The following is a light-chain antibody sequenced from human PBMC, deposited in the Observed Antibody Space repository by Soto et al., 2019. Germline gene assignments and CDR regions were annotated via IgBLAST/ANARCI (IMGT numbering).Light chain of an antibody. Sequence: DIVMTQSPDSLAVSLGERATINCKSSQIVLYSSNNKNYLAWYQQKPGKAPKLLIYDASNLETGVPSRFSGSGSGTDFTFTIRSLQPEDIATYYCQQYDNLPQTFGQGTKVDIK. CDR1: QIVLYSSNNKNY. V-gene: IGKV4-1*01. CDR3: QQYDNLPQT. J-gene: IGKJ1*01. CDR2: DAS.